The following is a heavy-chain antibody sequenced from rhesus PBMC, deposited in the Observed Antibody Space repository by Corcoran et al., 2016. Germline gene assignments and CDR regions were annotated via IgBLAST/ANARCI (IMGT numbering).Heavy chain of an antibody. CDR3: ERDMKYGNFYGLDS. J-gene: IGHJ6*01. CDR2: SNGNSGKT. V-gene: IGHV4-80*01. Sequence: QVQLQESGPGLVKPSETLSLTCAVSGASISTYWWSWIRQSPGKGLEWIGESNGNSGKTYYNPSLKSRVTISKDASKNQFSLKVNSVTAADTAVYYCERDMKYGNFYGLDSWGQGVVVTVSS. D-gene: IGHD4-29*01. CDR1: GASISTYW.